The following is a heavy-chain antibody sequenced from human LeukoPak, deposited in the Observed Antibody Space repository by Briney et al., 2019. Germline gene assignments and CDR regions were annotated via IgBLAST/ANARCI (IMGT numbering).Heavy chain of an antibody. CDR3: ARMPYYYDNSGYSTTPYFDY. D-gene: IGHD3-22*01. CDR1: GGTFSNYA. CDR2: IIPIFGIA. Sequence: ASVKVSCKASGGTFSNYAISWVRQAPGQGLEWMGRIIPIFGIANYAQKFQGRVTITADKSTTTAYMDLSSLRSEDTAVYYCARMPYYYDNSGYSTTPYFDYWGQGTLVTVSS. V-gene: IGHV1-69*04. J-gene: IGHJ4*02.